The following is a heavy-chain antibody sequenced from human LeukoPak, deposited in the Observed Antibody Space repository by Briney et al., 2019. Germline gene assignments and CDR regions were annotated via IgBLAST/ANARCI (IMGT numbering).Heavy chain of an antibody. D-gene: IGHD3-9*01. Sequence: GGSLRLSCAASGFTFSNHGMNWVRQAPGKGLEWVSGISPSADIKYYADSVKGRFTISRDNSKNMLYLEVISLTADDTAVYYCAKGPIYYDILTGYSPNYMDVWGKGTTVTISS. J-gene: IGHJ6*03. V-gene: IGHV3-23*01. CDR2: ISPSADIK. CDR1: GFTFSNHG. CDR3: AKGPIYYDILTGYSPNYMDV.